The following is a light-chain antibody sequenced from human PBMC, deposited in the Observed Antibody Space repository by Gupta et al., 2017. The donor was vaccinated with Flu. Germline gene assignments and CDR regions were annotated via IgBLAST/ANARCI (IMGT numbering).Light chain of an antibody. CDR1: QSVRSNY. J-gene: IGKJ2*01. CDR2: RAS. V-gene: IGKV3-20*01. Sequence: ILLAQSPDTLFLSPGERATLSCRASQSVRSNYFAWYQQKPGQAPRLLLYRASTRATGIPDRLSGSGSGTDFTLTINVLEPEDFAVYYCQQFDNSPYTFGQGTKLQIK. CDR3: QQFDNSPYT.